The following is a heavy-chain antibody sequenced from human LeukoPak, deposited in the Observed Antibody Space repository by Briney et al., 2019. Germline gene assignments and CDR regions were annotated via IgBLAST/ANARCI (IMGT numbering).Heavy chain of an antibody. CDR2: INPKSGGT. Sequence: ASVKVSCKTSGYTFTGYCMHWVLQAPGQGLEWMGRINPKSGGTSYAQKFQGRVTMTRDTSISTAYMELSRLTSDDTAVYYCARVGPPGDYYDTSGPWFDPWGQGTLVTVSS. CDR3: ARVGPPGDYYDTSGPWFDP. CDR1: GYTFTGYC. J-gene: IGHJ5*02. V-gene: IGHV1-2*06. D-gene: IGHD3-22*01.